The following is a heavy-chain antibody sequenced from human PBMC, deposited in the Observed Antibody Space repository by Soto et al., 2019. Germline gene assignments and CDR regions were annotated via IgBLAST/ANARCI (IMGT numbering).Heavy chain of an antibody. V-gene: IGHV4-34*01. CDR3: ARHNYDSSGYYQYYYVMDV. Sequence: PSETLSLTCAVYGGSGGSFSGYYWSWIRQPPGKGLEWIGEINHSGSTNYNPSLKSRVTISVDTSKNQFSLKLSSVTAADTAVYYCARHNYDSSGYYQYYYVMDVCGQGTTVTVYS. CDR1: GGSGGSFSGYY. D-gene: IGHD3-22*01. CDR2: INHSGST. J-gene: IGHJ6*02.